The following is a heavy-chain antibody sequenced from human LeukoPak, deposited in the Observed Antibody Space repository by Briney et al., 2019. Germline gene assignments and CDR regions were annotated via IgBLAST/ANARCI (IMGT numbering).Heavy chain of an antibody. Sequence: PGGSLRLSCAASGFTFSSYGMHWVRQAPGKGLEWVAVISYDGSNKYYADSVKGRFTISRDNSKNTLYLQMNSLRAEDTAVYYCAREMSPAVAAAGEKYNWFDPWGQGTLVTVSS. D-gene: IGHD6-13*01. CDR3: AREMSPAVAAAGEKYNWFDP. V-gene: IGHV3-30*03. J-gene: IGHJ5*02. CDR1: GFTFSSYG. CDR2: ISYDGSNK.